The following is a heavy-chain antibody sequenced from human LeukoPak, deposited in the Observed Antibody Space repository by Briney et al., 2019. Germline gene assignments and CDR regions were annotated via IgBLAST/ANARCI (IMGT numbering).Heavy chain of an antibody. CDR1: GGSISSGGYY. J-gene: IGHJ4*02. D-gene: IGHD3-10*01. V-gene: IGHV4-39*07. CDR3: ARDYGSGSYYPLGD. CDR2: INHSGST. Sequence: SETLSLTCTVSGGSISSGGYYWSWIRQPPGKGLEWIGEINHSGSTNYNPSLKSRDTISVDTSKNQFSLKLSSVTAADTAVYYCARDYGSGSYYPLGDWGQGTLVTVSS.